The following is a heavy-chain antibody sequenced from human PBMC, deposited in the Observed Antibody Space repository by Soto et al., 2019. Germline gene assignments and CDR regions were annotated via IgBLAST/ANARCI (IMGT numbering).Heavy chain of an antibody. V-gene: IGHV3-23*01. Sequence: EVQLLESGGGLVQSGGSLRLSCAASGFTFSSHAMIWVRQAPGRGLEWVSSISASGDETYYTDSVKGRFTVSRDNPQNTLYLQMNRLRVEDTAVYYCAKRAGYDVDYWGQGTLVTVSS. J-gene: IGHJ4*02. D-gene: IGHD5-12*01. CDR3: AKRAGYDVDY. CDR1: GFTFSSHA. CDR2: ISASGDET.